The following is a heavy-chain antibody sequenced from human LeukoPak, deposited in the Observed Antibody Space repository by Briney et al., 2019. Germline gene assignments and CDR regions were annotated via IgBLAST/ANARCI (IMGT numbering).Heavy chain of an antibody. CDR3: AKNEQQLVLNWFDP. J-gene: IGHJ5*02. D-gene: IGHD6-13*01. Sequence: PGGSLRLSCAASGFTFSSYAMSWVRQAPGKGLEWVSAISGSGGSTYYADPVKGRFTISRDNSKNTLYLQMNSLRAEDTAVYYCAKNEQQLVLNWFDPWGQGTLVTVSS. CDR2: ISGSGGST. CDR1: GFTFSSYA. V-gene: IGHV3-23*01.